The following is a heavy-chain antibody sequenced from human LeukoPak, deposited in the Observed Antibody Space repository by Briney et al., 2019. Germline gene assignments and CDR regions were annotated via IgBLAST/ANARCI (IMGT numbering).Heavy chain of an antibody. Sequence: EGSLRLSCAASGFTLSSYWMHWVRQAPGKGLVWVSRINSDGSSTSYADSVKGRFTISRDNAKNTLYLQMNSLRAEDTAVYYCARTRYSYDHFDYWGQGTLVTVSS. V-gene: IGHV3-74*01. CDR2: INSDGSST. CDR3: ARTRYSYDHFDY. CDR1: GFTLSSYW. D-gene: IGHD5-18*01. J-gene: IGHJ4*02.